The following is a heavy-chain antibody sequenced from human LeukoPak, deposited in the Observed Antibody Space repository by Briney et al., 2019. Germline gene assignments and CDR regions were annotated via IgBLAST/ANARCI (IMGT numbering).Heavy chain of an antibody. D-gene: IGHD3-22*01. CDR1: GGSISSYY. Sequence: SETLSLTCTVPGGSISSYYWSWIRQPAGKGLEWIGRIYTSGSTNYNPSLKSRVTMSVDTSKNQFSLKLSSVTAADTAVYYCARAVDYYDSSGYCYYFDYWGQGTLVTVSS. J-gene: IGHJ4*02. CDR3: ARAVDYYDSSGYCYYFDY. CDR2: IYTSGST. V-gene: IGHV4-4*07.